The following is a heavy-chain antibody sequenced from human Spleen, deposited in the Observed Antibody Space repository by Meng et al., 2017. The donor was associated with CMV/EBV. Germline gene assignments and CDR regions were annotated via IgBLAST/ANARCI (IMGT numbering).Heavy chain of an antibody. CDR2: ISSGSHYI. CDR1: GFNFNSYT. Sequence: GSLRLSCEGFGFNFNSYTMDWVRQAPGRGLEWVSAISSGSHYIYYADSVKGRFTISRDNAKNSLYLQMNSLRAEDTAVYYCVRADPTKRSSTTSCLDYWGQGTLVTVSS. D-gene: IGHD2-2*01. V-gene: IGHV3-21*01. J-gene: IGHJ4*02. CDR3: VRADPTKRSSTTSCLDY.